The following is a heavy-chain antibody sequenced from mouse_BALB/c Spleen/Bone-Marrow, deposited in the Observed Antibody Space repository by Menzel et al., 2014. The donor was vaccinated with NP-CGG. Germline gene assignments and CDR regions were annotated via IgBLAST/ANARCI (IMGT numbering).Heavy chain of an antibody. CDR1: GFRFNSYG. D-gene: IGHD2-4*01. V-gene: IGHV5-9-2*01. CDR3: ARHAYYDQTEVSFVY. J-gene: IGHJ3*01. Sequence: EVQVVESGGGLVKSGGSLKLSCAASGFRFNSYGMSWVRQTPEKRLEWVATISGGGSYTFYPDSVKGRFTISRDNAKNNLYLQLSSLRSEDTALYYCARHAYYDQTEVSFVYWGQGTLVTVSA. CDR2: ISGGGSYT.